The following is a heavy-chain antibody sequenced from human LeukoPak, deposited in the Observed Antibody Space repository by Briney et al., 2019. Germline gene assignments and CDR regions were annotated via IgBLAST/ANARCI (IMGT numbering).Heavy chain of an antibody. V-gene: IGHV4-59*01. CDR2: INYSGST. J-gene: IGHJ4*02. D-gene: IGHD6-19*01. CDR3: ARLDSSGWYFDY. CDR1: GGSISGYY. Sequence: KPSETLSLTCIVSGGSISGYYWSWIRQPPGKGLEWIGYINYSGSTNYNPSLKSRVTISVDTSKNPFSLKLSSVTAADTAVYYCARLDSSGWYFDYWGQGTLFTVSS.